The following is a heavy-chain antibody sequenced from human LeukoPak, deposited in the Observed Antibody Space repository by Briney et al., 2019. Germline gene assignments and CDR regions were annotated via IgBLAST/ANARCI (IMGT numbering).Heavy chain of an antibody. CDR3: ARPYCSSTSCCFDY. Sequence: GGSLRLSCVDSGFTFSRYWMHWVRQAPGKGLEWVAVISYDGSNKYYADSVKGRFTTSRDNSKNTLYLQMNSLRAEDTAVYYCARPYCSSTSCCFDYWGQGTLVTVSS. J-gene: IGHJ4*02. CDR2: ISYDGSNK. V-gene: IGHV3-30*03. D-gene: IGHD2-2*01. CDR1: GFTFSRYW.